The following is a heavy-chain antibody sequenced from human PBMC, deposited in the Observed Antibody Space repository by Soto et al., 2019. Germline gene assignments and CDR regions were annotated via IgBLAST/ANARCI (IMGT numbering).Heavy chain of an antibody. CDR1: GFTFSSYG. CDR3: ARESYYGSGSHFDY. V-gene: IGHV3-33*01. Sequence: GGSLRLSCAASGFTFSSYGMHWVRQAPGKGLEWVAVIWYDGSNKYYADSVKGRFTISRDNSKNTLYLQMNSLRAEDTAVYYCARESYYGSGSHFDYWGQGTLVTVSS. CDR2: IWYDGSNK. D-gene: IGHD3-10*01. J-gene: IGHJ4*02.